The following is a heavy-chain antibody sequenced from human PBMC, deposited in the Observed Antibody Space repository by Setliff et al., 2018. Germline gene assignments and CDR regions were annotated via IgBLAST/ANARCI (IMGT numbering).Heavy chain of an antibody. CDR3: ARDRATVIRGVTSFFYYYMDV. D-gene: IGHD3-10*01. Sequence: SETLSLTCTVSGGSIGPHYWSWIRQAPGKGLEWIGHIFYSDTAKYNPSLESRAAISVDSSKNQFPLKLRSVTAADTAVYYCARDRATVIRGVTSFFYYYMDVWG. V-gene: IGHV4-59*11. CDR1: GGSIGPHY. CDR2: IFYSDTA. J-gene: IGHJ6*03.